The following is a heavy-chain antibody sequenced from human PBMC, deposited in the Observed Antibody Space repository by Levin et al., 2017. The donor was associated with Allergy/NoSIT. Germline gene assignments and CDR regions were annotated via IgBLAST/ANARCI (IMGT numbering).Heavy chain of an antibody. Sequence: KPGGSLRLSCAVYGGSFSGYYWSWIRQPPGKGLEWIGEINHSGSTNYNPSLKSRVTISVDTSKNQFSLKLSSVTAADTAVYYCARDGFEWSQGYYFDYWGQGTLVTVSS. V-gene: IGHV4-34*01. J-gene: IGHJ4*02. CDR1: GGSFSGYY. CDR2: INHSGST. D-gene: IGHD3-9*01. CDR3: ARDGFEWSQGYYFDY.